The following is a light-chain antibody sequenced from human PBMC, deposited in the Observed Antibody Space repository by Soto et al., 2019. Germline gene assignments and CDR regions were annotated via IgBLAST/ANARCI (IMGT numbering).Light chain of an antibody. Sequence: QSVLTQPPSASGTPGQRVTISCSGSSSNIGSNTVNWYQQLPGTAPKLLIYSNNQRPSGVPDRFSGSKSGTSASLAISGLQSEDEADYYCAAWDDSLTYVFGTGTKF. CDR1: SSNIGSNT. CDR2: SNN. CDR3: AAWDDSLTYV. V-gene: IGLV1-44*01. J-gene: IGLJ1*01.